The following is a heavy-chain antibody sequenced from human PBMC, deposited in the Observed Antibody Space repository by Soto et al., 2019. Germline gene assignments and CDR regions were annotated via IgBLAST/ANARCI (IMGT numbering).Heavy chain of an antibody. CDR2: RFHSGST. CDR3: ARINVDTIYFDY. V-gene: IGHV4-4*02. J-gene: IGHJ4*02. CDR1: GGSISTSNW. D-gene: IGHD2-21*01. Sequence: SETLSLTCTVSGGSISTSNWWTWVRQPPGKGLEWIGERFHSGSTTYNPSLKSRVTISLDKSTNQFSLKLNSVTAADTAIYYCARINVDTIYFDYWGQCVLVTVSS.